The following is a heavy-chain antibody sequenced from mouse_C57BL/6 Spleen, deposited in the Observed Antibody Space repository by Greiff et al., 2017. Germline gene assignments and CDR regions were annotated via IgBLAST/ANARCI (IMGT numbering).Heavy chain of an antibody. CDR1: GYTFTSYW. CDR3: TSDGSRFDY. V-gene: IGHV1-5*01. D-gene: IGHD1-1*01. Sequence: EVQLVESGTVLARPGASVKMSCKTSGYTFTSYWMHWVKQRPGQGLEWIGAIYPGNSDTSYNQKFQGKAKLTAVTSASTAYMELSSLTNEDSAVYYYTSDGSRFDYWGQGTTLTVSS. CDR2: IYPGNSDT. J-gene: IGHJ2*01.